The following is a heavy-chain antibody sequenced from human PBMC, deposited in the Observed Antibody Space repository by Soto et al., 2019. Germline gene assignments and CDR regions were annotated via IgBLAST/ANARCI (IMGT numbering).Heavy chain of an antibody. J-gene: IGHJ4*02. CDR1: GFTFSSYA. V-gene: IGHV3-30-3*01. CDR2: ISYDGSNK. Sequence: GGSLRLSCAASGFTFSSYAMHWVRQAPGKGLEWVAVISYDGSNKYYADSVKGRFTISRDNSKNTLYLQMNSLRAEDTAVYYCARDPSSYYDSGDYFDYWGQVTPVT. CDR3: ARDPSSYYDSGDYFDY. D-gene: IGHD3-22*01.